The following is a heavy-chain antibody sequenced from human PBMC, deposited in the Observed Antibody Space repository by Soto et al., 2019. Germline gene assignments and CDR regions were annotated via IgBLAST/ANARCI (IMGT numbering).Heavy chain of an antibody. V-gene: IGHV3-33*01. D-gene: IGHD3-22*01. J-gene: IGHJ6*02. CDR3: ARDYYDSSGYGRWVYYYYGMDV. CDR1: GFTFSSYG. CDR2: IWYDGSNK. Sequence: WGSLRLSCAASGFTFSSYGMHWVRQAPGKGLEWVAVIWYDGSNKYYADSVKGRFTISRDNSKNTLYLQMYSLRAEDTAVYYCARDYYDSSGYGRWVYYYYGMDVWGQGTTVTVSS.